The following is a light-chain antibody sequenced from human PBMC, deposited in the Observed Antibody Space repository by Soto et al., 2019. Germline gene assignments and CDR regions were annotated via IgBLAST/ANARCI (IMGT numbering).Light chain of an antibody. CDR3: QQSFNLPRT. Sequence: DIQMPKSPSSLSASVGETITITCRASQSISSSLNWFQHSPGQPPKLLLFAASNLHAGVPPRFSGSGSGTSFSLTIRSLQPEDFATYYCQQSFNLPRTVGPGTKVDIK. CDR2: AAS. CDR1: QSISSS. J-gene: IGKJ1*01. V-gene: IGKV1-39*01.